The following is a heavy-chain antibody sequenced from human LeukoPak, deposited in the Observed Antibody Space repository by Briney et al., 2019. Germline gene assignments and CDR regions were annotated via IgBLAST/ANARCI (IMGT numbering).Heavy chain of an antibody. V-gene: IGHV1-3*01. CDR3: ALQGVRGASYYFDY. D-gene: IGHD3-10*01. Sequence: ASVKVSCKASGYTFTGYTMHWVRQAPGQRLEWMGWINAGNGNTKYPQRFQGRVAITRDASASTAYMELSSLRSEDTAVYYCALQGVRGASYYFDYWGQGTLATVSS. CDR1: GYTFTGYT. CDR2: INAGNGNT. J-gene: IGHJ4*02.